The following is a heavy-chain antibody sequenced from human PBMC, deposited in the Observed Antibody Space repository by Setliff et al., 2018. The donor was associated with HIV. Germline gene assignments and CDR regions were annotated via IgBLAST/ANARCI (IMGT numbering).Heavy chain of an antibody. V-gene: IGHV4-59*12. CDR2: IYHSGST. Sequence: SETLSLTCTVSGGSISGYFWNWIRQPPGKGLEWIGYIYHSGSTNYNPSLESRVSISVDTSKNQFSLKLSSVTAADTAVYFCAREKHWNGPFDYWGQGTVVTVSS. J-gene: IGHJ4*03. D-gene: IGHD1-1*01. CDR1: GGSISGYF. CDR3: AREKHWNGPFDY.